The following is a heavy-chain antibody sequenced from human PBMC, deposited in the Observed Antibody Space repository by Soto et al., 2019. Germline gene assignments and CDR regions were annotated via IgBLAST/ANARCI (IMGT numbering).Heavy chain of an antibody. CDR1: GGTFSSYA. V-gene: IGHV1-69*13. D-gene: IGHD3-10*01. CDR2: IIPIFGTA. Sequence: GASVKVSCKASGGTFSSYAISWVRQAPGQGLEWMGGIIPIFGTANYAQKFQGRVTITADESTSTAYMELSSLRSEDTAVYYCASHITMVRGVNFDYWGQGTLVTVSS. CDR3: ASHITMVRGVNFDY. J-gene: IGHJ4*02.